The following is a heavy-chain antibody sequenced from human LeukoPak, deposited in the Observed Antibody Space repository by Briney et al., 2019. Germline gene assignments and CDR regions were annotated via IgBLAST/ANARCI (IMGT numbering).Heavy chain of an antibody. J-gene: IGHJ4*02. CDR3: ARARHGILTGYYLDY. CDR2: IWYDGSNK. Sequence: GGSLTLSCAASGFTFSSYGMHWVRQAPGKGLEWVAVIWYDGSNKYYGDFEKGRFTISRDNSKDTMYLQMSSLSAEDTAVYYCARARHGILTGYYLDYWGQGTLVTVSS. D-gene: IGHD3-9*01. CDR1: GFTFSSYG. V-gene: IGHV3-33*01.